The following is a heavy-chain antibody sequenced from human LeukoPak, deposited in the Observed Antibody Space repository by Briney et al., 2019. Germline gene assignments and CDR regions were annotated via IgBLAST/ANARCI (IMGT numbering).Heavy chain of an antibody. CDR1: EGTFSSYA. Sequence: ASVKVSCKASEGTFSSYAISWVRQAPGQGLEWMGGIIPIFGTANYAQKFQGRVTITADKSTSTAYMELSSLRSEDTAVYYCARDKEGDYASVFDYWGQGTLVTVSS. CDR3: ARDKEGDYASVFDY. CDR2: IIPIFGTA. V-gene: IGHV1-69*06. D-gene: IGHD4-17*01. J-gene: IGHJ4*02.